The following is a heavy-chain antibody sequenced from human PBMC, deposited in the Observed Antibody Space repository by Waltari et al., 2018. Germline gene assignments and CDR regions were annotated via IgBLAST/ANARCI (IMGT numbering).Heavy chain of an antibody. V-gene: IGHV3-7*01. J-gene: IGHJ4*02. D-gene: IGHD1-26*01. CDR3: ARTGGSYDTYFDY. CDR2: IKQDGSEK. CDR1: FSSYW. Sequence: FSSYWMSWVRQAPGKGLEWVANIKQDGSEKYYVDSVKGRFTISRDNAKNSLYLQMNSLRAEDTAVYYCARTGGSYDTYFDYWGQGTLVTVSS.